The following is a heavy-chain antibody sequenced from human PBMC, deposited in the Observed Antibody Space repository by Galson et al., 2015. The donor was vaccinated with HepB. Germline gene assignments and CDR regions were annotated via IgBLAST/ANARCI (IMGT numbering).Heavy chain of an antibody. J-gene: IGHJ6*02. CDR2: IKSKTDGGTT. D-gene: IGHD3/OR15-3a*01. Sequence: SLRLSCAASGFTFSNAWMSWVRQAPGKGLEWVGRIKSKTDGGTTDYAAPVKGRFTISRDDSKNTLYLQMNSLKTEDTAVYYCTTVPLLDWGRYYGMDVWGQGTTVTVSS. CDR1: GFTFSNAW. V-gene: IGHV3-15*01. CDR3: TTVPLLDWGRYYGMDV.